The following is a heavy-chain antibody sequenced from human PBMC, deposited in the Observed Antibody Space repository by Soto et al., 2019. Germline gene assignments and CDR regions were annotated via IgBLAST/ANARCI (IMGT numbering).Heavy chain of an antibody. Sequence: GGSLRLSCAASGFTVSSSQMTWVRQAPGKALEWVSLIFIGGTTQYAVSVKGRFTISRDYSRNTVFLQMNSLRAEDTAVYYCARTSGSGPPDAFAIWGQGTMVTVSS. CDR1: GFTVSSSQ. CDR3: ARTSGSGPPDAFAI. J-gene: IGHJ3*02. V-gene: IGHV3-53*01. CDR2: IFIGGTT. D-gene: IGHD6-19*01.